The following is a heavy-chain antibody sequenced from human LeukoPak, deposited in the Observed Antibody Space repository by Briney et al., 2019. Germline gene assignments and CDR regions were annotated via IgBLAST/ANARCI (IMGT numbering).Heavy chain of an antibody. V-gene: IGHV3-23*01. CDR3: ARGSSGYYFDY. CDR2: IIDSGNSV. D-gene: IGHD3-22*01. CDR1: GFTFSSCA. Sequence: PGGSLRLSCAASGFTFSSCAMSWVRQAPGKGLEWVSTIIDSGNSVYYADSVEGRFTISRDNSKNTLYLQMNSLRAGDTAVYYCARGSSGYYFDYWGQGTLVTVSS. J-gene: IGHJ4*02.